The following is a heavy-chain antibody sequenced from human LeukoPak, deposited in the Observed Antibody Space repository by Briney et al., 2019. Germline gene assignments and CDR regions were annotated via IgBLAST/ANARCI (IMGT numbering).Heavy chain of an antibody. J-gene: IGHJ4*02. CDR2: ISAYNGNT. D-gene: IGHD3-22*01. Sequence: ASVKVSCKASGYTFTSYGISCVRQAPGQGLEWMGWISAYNGNTNYAQKLQGRVTMTTDTSTSTAYMELRSLRSDDTAVYYCARTITMIVVVTSHTFDYWGQGTLVTVSS. CDR1: GYTFTSYG. V-gene: IGHV1-18*01. CDR3: ARTITMIVVVTSHTFDY.